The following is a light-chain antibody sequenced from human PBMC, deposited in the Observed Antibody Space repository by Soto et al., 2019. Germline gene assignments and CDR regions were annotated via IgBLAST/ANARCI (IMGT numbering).Light chain of an antibody. J-gene: IGKJ5*01. CDR1: ESVSSSS. CDR2: GAS. V-gene: IGKV3-20*01. CDR3: QQYGTSPEVT. Sequence: EIVWTHSQGTLSXXTGEXATLXXRXSESVSSSSLAWYQQKPCQAPRLLMHGASSRATCIPYMFSGRGSGADFTLTISRVEPEDFAVYYCQQYGTSPEVTFGQGARLEN.